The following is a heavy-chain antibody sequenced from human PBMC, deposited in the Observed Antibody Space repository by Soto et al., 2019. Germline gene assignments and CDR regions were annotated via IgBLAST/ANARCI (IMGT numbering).Heavy chain of an antibody. J-gene: IGHJ5*02. CDR2: IIAYNGNT. CDR1: AGTFSSYA. Sequence: ASVKVSCKASAGTFSSYAIXWVRQAPGQGLEWMGWIIAYNGNTNYAQKLQGRVTMTTDTSTSTAYMELRSLRSDDTAVYYCARDYGDHWFDPWGQGTLVTVSS. CDR3: ARDYGDHWFDP. D-gene: IGHD4-17*01. V-gene: IGHV1-18*01.